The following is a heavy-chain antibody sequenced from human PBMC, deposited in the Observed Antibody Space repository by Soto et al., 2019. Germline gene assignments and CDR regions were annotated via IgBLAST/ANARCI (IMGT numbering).Heavy chain of an antibody. D-gene: IGHD1-26*01. Sequence: ASETLSLTCAVSGGSITTSGYYWGWIRQPPGKGLEWIGSIYYSRSTYYNPSLESRVTISVDTSRNQFSVKLTSVTATDTAVYYCARHSDTGSNSQHAFHIWGQGIMVTVSS. CDR1: GGSITTSGYY. CDR2: IYYSRST. J-gene: IGHJ3*02. V-gene: IGHV4-39*01. CDR3: ARHSDTGSNSQHAFHI.